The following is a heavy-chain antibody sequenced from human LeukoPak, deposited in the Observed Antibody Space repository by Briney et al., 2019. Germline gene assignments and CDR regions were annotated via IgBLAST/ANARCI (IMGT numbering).Heavy chain of an antibody. D-gene: IGHD2-2*01. CDR2: IYHSGST. Sequence: SETLSLTCAVSGYSISSGDYWGWIRPPPGKGLEWTGSIYHSGSTYYNPSLKSRVTISVDKSKNHFTFKLSSVNAANTAMYYFARNIVVVPTDTGALDVWGQGTMLTLSS. V-gene: IGHV4-38-2*01. J-gene: IGHJ3*01. CDR1: GYSISSGDY. CDR3: ARNIVVVPTDTGALDV.